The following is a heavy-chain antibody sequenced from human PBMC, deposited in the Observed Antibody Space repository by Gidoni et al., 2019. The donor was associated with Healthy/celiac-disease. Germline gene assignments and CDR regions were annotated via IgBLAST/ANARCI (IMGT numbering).Heavy chain of an antibody. D-gene: IGHD6-13*01. V-gene: IGHV3-49*05. CDR1: GFTFGDYA. CDR2: IRSKAYGGTT. J-gene: IGHJ4*02. CDR3: TRDDIAAAGRFDY. Sequence: EVQLVESGGGLVKPGRSLRLSCTASGFTFGDYAMSWFRQAPGKGLEWVGFIRSKAYGGTTEYAASVKGRFTISRDDSKSIAYLQMNSLKTEDTAVYYCTRDDIAAAGRFDYWGQGTLVTVSS.